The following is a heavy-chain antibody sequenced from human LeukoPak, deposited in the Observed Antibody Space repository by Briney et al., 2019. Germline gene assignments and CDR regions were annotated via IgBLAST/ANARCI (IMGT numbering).Heavy chain of an antibody. CDR3: ARVYDSSGSVWFDP. Sequence: PSETLSLTCTVSGGSVSSGSYYWSWIRQPPGKGLEWIGYIYYSGSTNYNPSLKSRVTISVNTSKNQFSLKLSSVTAADTAVYYCARVYDSSGSVWFDPWGQGTLVTVSS. D-gene: IGHD3-22*01. CDR2: IYYSGST. CDR1: GGSVSSGSYY. J-gene: IGHJ5*02. V-gene: IGHV4-61*01.